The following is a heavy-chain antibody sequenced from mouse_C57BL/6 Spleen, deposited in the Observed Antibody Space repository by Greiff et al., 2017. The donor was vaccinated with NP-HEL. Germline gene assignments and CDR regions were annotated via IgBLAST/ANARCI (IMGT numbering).Heavy chain of an antibody. V-gene: IGHV1-80*01. CDR3: APYDYDRYFDV. D-gene: IGHD2-4*01. CDR2: IYPGDGDT. CDR1: GYAFSSYW. J-gene: IGHJ1*03. Sequence: VQRVESGAELVKPGASVKISCKASGYAFSSYWMNWVKQRPGKGLEWIGQIYPGDGDTNYNGKFKGKATLTADKSSSTAYMQLSSLTSEDSAVYFCAPYDYDRYFDVWGTGTTVTVSS.